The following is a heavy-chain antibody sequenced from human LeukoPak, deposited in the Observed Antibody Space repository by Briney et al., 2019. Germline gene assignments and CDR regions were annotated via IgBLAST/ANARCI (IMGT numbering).Heavy chain of an antibody. J-gene: IGHJ4*02. CDR1: GYSISSGYY. Sequence: SETLSLTCTVSGYSISSGYYWGWIRQPPGKGLEWIGSIYHSGSTYYNPSLKSRVTISVDTSKNQFSLKLSSVTAADTAVYYCARDLLIPPGGGCVGYWGQGTLVTVSS. CDR2: IYHSGST. V-gene: IGHV4-38-2*02. CDR3: ARDLLIPPGGGCVGY. D-gene: IGHD2-15*01.